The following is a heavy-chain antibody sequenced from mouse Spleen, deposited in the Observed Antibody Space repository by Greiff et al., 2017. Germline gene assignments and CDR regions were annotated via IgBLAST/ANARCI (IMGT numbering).Heavy chain of an antibody. Sequence: DVQLQESGPGLVKPSQSLSLTCSVTGYSITSGYYWNWIRQFPGNKLEWMGYISYDGSNNYNPSLKNRISITRDTSKNQFFLKLNSVTTEDTATYYCARDHGYFDYWGQGTTLTVSS. CDR3: ARDHGYFDY. J-gene: IGHJ2*01. CDR1: GYSITSGYY. CDR2: ISYDGSN. V-gene: IGHV3-6*01.